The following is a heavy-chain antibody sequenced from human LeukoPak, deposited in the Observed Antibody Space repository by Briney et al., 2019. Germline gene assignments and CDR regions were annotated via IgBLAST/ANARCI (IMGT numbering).Heavy chain of an antibody. V-gene: IGHV4-39*01. Sequence: SETLSLTCTVSGGSISSSSYYWGWIRQPPGKGLEWIGNIYYSGSTYYNPSLKSRVTISVDTSNNQFSLKLSAVAAADTAVYYCASVRRGFGESSKYYSYYYMHVWGNGTTVTISS. J-gene: IGHJ6*03. CDR1: GGSISSSSYY. CDR3: ASVRRGFGESSKYYSYYYMHV. CDR2: IYYSGST. D-gene: IGHD3-10*01.